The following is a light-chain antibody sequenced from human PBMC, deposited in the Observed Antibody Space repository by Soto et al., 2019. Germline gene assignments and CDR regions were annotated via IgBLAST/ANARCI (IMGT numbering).Light chain of an antibody. V-gene: IGKV4-1*01. CDR1: EXSLSSSSNGNL. CDR2: WXS. J-gene: IGKJ5*01. Sequence: VMTQAPHSLAASLGDRATINCKSSEXSLSSSSNGNLLAWFQQKPGXPPKXXXSWXSTRESGIPDRFSGSGSGTDFTLTISSLHAEDVSVYYCQQYHSYSITFGQGTRLEIK. CDR3: QQYHSYSIT.